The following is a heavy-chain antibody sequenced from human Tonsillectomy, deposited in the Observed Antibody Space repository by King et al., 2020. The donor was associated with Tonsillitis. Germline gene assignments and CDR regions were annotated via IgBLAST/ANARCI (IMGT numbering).Heavy chain of an antibody. CDR2: IRYDGTNE. Sequence: VQLVESGGGVVQPGGSLRLSCAAFGFTFSNHGMHWVRQAPGKGLEWLAFIRYDGTNENYSDSVKGRFTISRDNFKNTLFLQMNSLRPEDAAVYYCATDRSLSAAPWYFFHYWGQGTLATVSS. CDR3: ATDRSLSAAPWYFFHY. J-gene: IGHJ4*02. CDR1: GFTFSNHG. V-gene: IGHV3-30*02. D-gene: IGHD1-14*01.